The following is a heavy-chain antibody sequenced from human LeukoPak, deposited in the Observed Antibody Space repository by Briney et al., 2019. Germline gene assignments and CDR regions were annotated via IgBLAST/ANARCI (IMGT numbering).Heavy chain of an antibody. V-gene: IGHV4-61*02. CDR3: ARYRDGYDYLAGGIDY. J-gene: IGHJ4*02. CDR2: IYTSGST. D-gene: IGHD5-24*01. Sequence: SETLSLTCTVSGGSISSGSYYWSWIRQPAGKGLEWIGRIYTSGSTNYNPSLKSRVTISVDTSKNQFSLKLSSVTAADTAVYYCARYRDGYDYLAGGIDYWGQGTLVTVSS. CDR1: GGSISSGSYY.